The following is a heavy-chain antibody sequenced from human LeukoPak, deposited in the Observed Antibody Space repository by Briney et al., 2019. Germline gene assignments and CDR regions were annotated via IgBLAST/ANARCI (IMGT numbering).Heavy chain of an antibody. CDR3: ARSIAVAGRDYYYMDV. Sequence: SETLSLTCTVYGGSISSYYWSWIRQPAEKGLEWIGRIYTSGSTNYNPSLKSRVTMSVDTSKNQFSLKLSSVTAADTAVYYCARSIAVAGRDYYYMDVWGKGTTVTVSS. CDR1: GGSISSYY. V-gene: IGHV4-4*07. CDR2: IYTSGST. D-gene: IGHD6-19*01. J-gene: IGHJ6*03.